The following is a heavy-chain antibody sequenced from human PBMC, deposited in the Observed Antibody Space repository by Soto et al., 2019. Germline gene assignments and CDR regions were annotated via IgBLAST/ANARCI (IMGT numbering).Heavy chain of an antibody. CDR2: ISYDGNNK. D-gene: IGHD3-22*01. J-gene: IGHJ4*02. CDR1: RFIFSNSA. V-gene: IGHV3-30-3*01. Sequence: GGSLRLSCAGSRFIFSNSAFHWVRQAPGKGLEWVALISYDGNNKYYADSVKGRFTISRDNSKNTLYLQMHSLRADDTAVYYCAREVASYDRSGFFDYWGQGALVTVSS. CDR3: AREVASYDRSGFFDY.